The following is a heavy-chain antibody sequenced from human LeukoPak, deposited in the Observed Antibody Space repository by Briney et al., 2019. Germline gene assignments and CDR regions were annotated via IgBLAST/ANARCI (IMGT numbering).Heavy chain of an antibody. J-gene: IGHJ6*02. Sequence: RPSETLSLTCAVYGGSFSGYYWSWIRQPPGKGLEWIGYIYYSGSTNYNPSLKSRVTISVDTSKNQFSLKLSSVTAADTAVYYCARDYDFWSGTKYGMDVWGQGTTVTVSS. CDR3: ARDYDFWSGTKYGMDV. CDR1: GGSFSGYY. CDR2: IYYSGST. V-gene: IGHV4-59*01. D-gene: IGHD3-3*01.